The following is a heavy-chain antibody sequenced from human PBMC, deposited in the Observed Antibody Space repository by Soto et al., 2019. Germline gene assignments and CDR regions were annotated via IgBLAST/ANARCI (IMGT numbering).Heavy chain of an antibody. V-gene: IGHV1-46*01. J-gene: IGHJ4*02. CDR3: ARDRLSSGWIDY. D-gene: IGHD6-19*01. CDR2: INPSGGST. Sequence: ASVKVSCKASGYTSTSYYMHWVRQAPGQGLEWMGIINPSGGSTSYAQKFQGRVTMTRDTSTSTVYMELSSLRSEDTAVYCCARDRLSSGWIDYWGQGTLVTVSS. CDR1: GYTSTSYY.